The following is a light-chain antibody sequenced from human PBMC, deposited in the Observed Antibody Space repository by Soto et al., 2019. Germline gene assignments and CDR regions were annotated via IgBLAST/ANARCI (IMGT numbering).Light chain of an antibody. V-gene: IGLV2-23*01. J-gene: IGLJ1*01. CDR3: CSYAGSNYYV. Sequence: QSALTQPASVSGSPGQSITISCTGTSNDVESYNLVSWYQHHPGKAPKLMIFEGSKRPSGVSNRFSGSKSGNTASLTISGLQAEDEADFYCCSYAGSNYYVFGTGTKLTVL. CDR2: EGS. CDR1: SNDVESYNL.